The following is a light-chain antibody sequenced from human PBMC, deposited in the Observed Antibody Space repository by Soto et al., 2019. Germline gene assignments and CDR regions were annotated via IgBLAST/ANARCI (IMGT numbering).Light chain of an antibody. Sequence: QPVLTQSPSASASLGASVKLTCTLSSGHSSYAIAWHQQQPEKGPRHLMKLNSDGSHSKGDGIPDRFSGSSSGAERYLTISSLQSEDEADYYCQTWGTGSHVVFGGGTKLTVL. CDR2: LNSDGSH. V-gene: IGLV4-69*01. CDR3: QTWGTGSHVV. CDR1: SGHSSYA. J-gene: IGLJ2*01.